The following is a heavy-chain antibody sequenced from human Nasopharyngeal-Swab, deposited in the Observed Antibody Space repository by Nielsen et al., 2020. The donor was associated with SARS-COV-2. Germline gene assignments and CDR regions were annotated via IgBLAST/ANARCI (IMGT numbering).Heavy chain of an antibody. CDR2: ISVTGGTT. Sequence: GESLKISCAASGFSFDDYGMNWVRQAPGKGLEWVAGISVTGGTTWYADFARGRFTISRDNSKNTVFLQMDSLRVDDTAIYYCAKGENGGDPWGQGTLVTVSS. CDR1: GFSFDDYG. J-gene: IGHJ5*02. CDR3: AKGENGGDP. V-gene: IGHV3-23*01. D-gene: IGHD2-8*01.